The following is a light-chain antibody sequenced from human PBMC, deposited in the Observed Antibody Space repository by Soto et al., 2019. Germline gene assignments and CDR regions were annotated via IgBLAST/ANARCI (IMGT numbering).Light chain of an antibody. CDR3: QQYVSSGT. CDR2: GGS. V-gene: IGKV3-20*01. Sequence: EIVLTQSPGTLSLSPAERATLSCRASQSVSNNYLAWYQQKPGQAPRLLIYGGSNRASGIPDRFSGSGSGTDFTLTISRLEAEDFAVYYCQQYVSSGTFGQGTKVDIK. J-gene: IGKJ1*01. CDR1: QSVSNNY.